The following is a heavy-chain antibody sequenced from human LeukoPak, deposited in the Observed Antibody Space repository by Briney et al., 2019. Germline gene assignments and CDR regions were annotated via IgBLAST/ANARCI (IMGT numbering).Heavy chain of an antibody. J-gene: IGHJ4*02. CDR2: VFYSGST. CDR1: GGSISSYY. Sequence: SETLSLTCTVSGGSISSYYWSWIRQPPGKGLEWVGYVFYSGSTNYNPSLKSRVIISLDTSESQFSLKLSSVTAADTAVYYCARRYTASPGERFDYWGQGTLVTVSS. D-gene: IGHD2-2*02. CDR3: ARRYTASPGERFDY. V-gene: IGHV4-59*01.